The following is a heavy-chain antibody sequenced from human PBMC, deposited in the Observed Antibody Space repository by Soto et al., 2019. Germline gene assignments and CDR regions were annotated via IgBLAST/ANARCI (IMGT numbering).Heavy chain of an antibody. CDR1: GYTFTSYG. J-gene: IGHJ4*02. V-gene: IGHV1-18*04. CDR3: GRDRTGRDPKRNDY. D-gene: IGHD1-1*01. CDR2: ISAYNGNT. Sequence: QVQLVQSGAEVKKPGASVKVSCKASGYTFTSYGISWVRQAPGQGLEWMGWISAYNGNTHYAQKLQRRVNMTTDTSTSTAYMEMRSLRCDDTAVYYCGRDRTGRDPKRNDYWGQGTLVTVSS.